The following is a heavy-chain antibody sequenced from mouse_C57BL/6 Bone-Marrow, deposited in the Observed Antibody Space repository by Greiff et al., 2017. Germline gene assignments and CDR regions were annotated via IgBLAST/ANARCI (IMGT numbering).Heavy chain of an antibody. CDR3: ARMQPGSSQYWYFDV. V-gene: IGHV5-17*01. CDR1: GFTFSDYG. Sequence: EVMLVESGGGLVKPGGSLKLSCAASGFTFSDYGMHWVRQAPEKGLEWVAYISSGSSTIYYADTVKGRFTISRDNAKNTLFLQMTSLRSEDTAMYYCARMQPGSSQYWYFDVWGTGTTVTVSS. D-gene: IGHD1-1*01. J-gene: IGHJ1*03. CDR2: ISSGSSTI.